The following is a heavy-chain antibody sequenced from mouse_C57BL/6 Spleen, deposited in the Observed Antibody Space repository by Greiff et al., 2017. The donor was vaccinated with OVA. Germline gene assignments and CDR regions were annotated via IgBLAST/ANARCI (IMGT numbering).Heavy chain of an antibody. Sequence: EVKLVESGGGLVKPGGSLKLSCAASGFTFSDYGMHWVRQAPEKGLEWVAYISSGSSTIYYADTVKGRFTISRDNAKNTLFLQMTSLKSEDTAMYDCARSEYYGYYFEYWGQGTTLTVSS. CDR1: GFTFSDYG. J-gene: IGHJ2*01. D-gene: IGHD1-2*01. CDR3: ARSEYYGYYFEY. V-gene: IGHV5-17*01. CDR2: ISSGSSTI.